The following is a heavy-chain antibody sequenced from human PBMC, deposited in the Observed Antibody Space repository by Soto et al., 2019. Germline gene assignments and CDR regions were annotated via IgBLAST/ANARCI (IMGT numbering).Heavy chain of an antibody. CDR3: ARGQPYNWNYNYFDY. V-gene: IGHV4-34*01. CDR2: IHHSGST. Sequence: SETLSLTCAGSRASFSGYLWSWIRQPPGKGLEWIGEIHHSGSTKYNPSLKSRVTISMDISNKEFSLKLNPVTAADTAVYYCARGQPYNWNYNYFDYWGQGTQVTVSS. CDR1: RASFSGYL. J-gene: IGHJ4*02. D-gene: IGHD1-7*01.